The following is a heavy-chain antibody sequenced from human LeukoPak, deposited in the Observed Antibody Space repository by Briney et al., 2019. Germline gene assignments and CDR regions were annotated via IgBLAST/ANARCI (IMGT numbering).Heavy chain of an antibody. CDR2: ISSNGGST. D-gene: IGHD1-26*01. J-gene: IGHJ5*02. V-gene: IGHV3-64*04. Sequence: GGSLRLSCSASGFTFSSYAMHWVRQAPGKGLEYVSAISSNGGSTYYADSVKGRFTISRDNSKNTLYLQMNSLRAEDTAVYYCANTRGSPNWFDPWGQGTLVTVSS. CDR1: GFTFSSYA. CDR3: ANTRGSPNWFDP.